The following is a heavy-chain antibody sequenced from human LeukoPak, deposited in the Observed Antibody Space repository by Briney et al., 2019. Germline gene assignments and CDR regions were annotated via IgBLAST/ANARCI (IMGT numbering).Heavy chain of an antibody. J-gene: IGHJ4*02. Sequence: GGSLRLSCAASGFTFSTYSMNWVRQAPGKGLEWVSYITSSSSNIYYADSVKGRFTISRDNAKNSLYLQLNSLRDEDTAVYYCARDLQIPAHGYSVDYWGQGTLVTVSS. CDR1: GFTFSTYS. D-gene: IGHD2-2*01. V-gene: IGHV3-48*02. CDR3: ARDLQIPAHGYSVDY. CDR2: ITSSSSNI.